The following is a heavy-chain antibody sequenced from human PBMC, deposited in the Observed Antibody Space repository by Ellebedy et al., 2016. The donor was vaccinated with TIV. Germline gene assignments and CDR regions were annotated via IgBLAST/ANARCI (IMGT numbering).Heavy chain of an antibody. D-gene: IGHD4-17*01. Sequence: AASVKVSCKASGYTFTHYGISWVRQAPGQGLEWMGIINPSGGSTRSAAKFQGRITMTRDRSTTTVYMELSSLRSEDTAVYYCARSYGDPDYWGQGTLVTVSS. J-gene: IGHJ4*02. CDR2: INPSGGST. V-gene: IGHV1-46*01. CDR1: GYTFTHYG. CDR3: ARSYGDPDY.